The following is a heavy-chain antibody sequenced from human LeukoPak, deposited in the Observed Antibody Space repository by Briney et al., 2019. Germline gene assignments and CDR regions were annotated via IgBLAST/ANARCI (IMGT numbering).Heavy chain of an antibody. D-gene: IGHD6-19*01. CDR1: GDTFSSYA. CDR3: ARYYSGWYYFDY. Sequence: SVKVSCKASGDTFSSYAISWVRQAPGQGLEWMGGIIPIFGTANYAQKFQGRVTITADESTNTAYMELSSLRSEDTAVYYCARYYSGWYYFDYWGQGTLVTVSS. CDR2: IIPIFGTA. J-gene: IGHJ4*02. V-gene: IGHV1-69*13.